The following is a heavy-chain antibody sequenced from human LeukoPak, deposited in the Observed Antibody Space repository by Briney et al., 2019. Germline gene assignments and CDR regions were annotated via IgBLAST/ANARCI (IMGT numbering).Heavy chain of an antibody. D-gene: IGHD2/OR15-2a*01. CDR1: GFTFSNYA. CDR3: ARLNSLPVGWRSPSDY. J-gene: IGHJ4*02. CDR2: VSGAGRET. Sequence: GGSLRLSCAASGFTFSNYAMSWVRQAPGKGLEWVSDVSGAGRETYYADSVKGRFTISRDNSKNTLFLLMDSLRGEDTALYHCARLNSLPVGWRSPSDYWGQGTLVTVSS. V-gene: IGHV3-23*01.